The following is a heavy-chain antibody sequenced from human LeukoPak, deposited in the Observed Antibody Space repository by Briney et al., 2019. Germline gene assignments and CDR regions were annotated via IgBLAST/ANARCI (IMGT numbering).Heavy chain of an antibody. V-gene: IGHV4-59*01. D-gene: IGHD5-12*01. CDR2: VYYGGST. CDR3: ARGGIRGYSAFDNLDF. Sequence: SETLSLTCAVSGPSINDFYWTWIRQPPGKGLEWIGYVYYGGSTNYNPSLKSRVSMSVDTSKNQFSLTLTSVAVADTAFYYCARGGIRGYSAFDNLDFWGLGTHVTVSS. J-gene: IGHJ4*02. CDR1: GPSINDFY.